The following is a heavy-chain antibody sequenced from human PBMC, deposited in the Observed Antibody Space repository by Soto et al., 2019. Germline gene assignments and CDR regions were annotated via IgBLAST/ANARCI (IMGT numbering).Heavy chain of an antibody. CDR1: GGTFSSCA. D-gene: IGHD5-18*01. V-gene: IGHV1-69*06. CDR3: ARGGDTAMVYAFDI. CDR2: IIPIFGTA. J-gene: IGHJ3*02. Sequence: SVKVSCKASGGTFSSCAISWVRQAPGQGLEWMGGIIPIFGTANYAQKFQGRVTITADKSTSTAYMELSSLRSEDTAVYYCARGGDTAMVYAFDIWGQGTMVTVSS.